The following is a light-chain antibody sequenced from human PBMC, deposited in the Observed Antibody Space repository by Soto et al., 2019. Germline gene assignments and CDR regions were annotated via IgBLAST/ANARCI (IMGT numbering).Light chain of an antibody. CDR2: SNN. CDR1: SSNIGSNT. J-gene: IGLJ1*01. V-gene: IGLV1-44*01. Sequence: QSVMTQAPSASGTPGQRVTISCSGSSSNIGSNTVNWYQQLPTTAPKLLIYSNNQRPSGVPDRFSASKSGTSASLAISGLSSEDEADYYCAAWYDSLNGFVFGTGTKLTVL. CDR3: AAWYDSLNGFV.